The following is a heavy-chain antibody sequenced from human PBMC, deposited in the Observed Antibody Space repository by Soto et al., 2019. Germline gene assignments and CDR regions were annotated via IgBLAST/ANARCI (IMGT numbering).Heavy chain of an antibody. Sequence: QITLKESGPTLVKPTQTLTLTCTFSGFSLSTSGVGVGWIRQPPGKALEWLALIYWDDDKRYSPSLKSRLTITKDNSKNQVVLTMTNMDPVDTATYYCAHTYYYDSSGYYYHDYWGQGTLVTVSS. D-gene: IGHD3-22*01. CDR2: IYWDDDK. CDR1: GFSLSTSGVG. CDR3: AHTYYYDSSGYYYHDY. V-gene: IGHV2-5*02. J-gene: IGHJ4*02.